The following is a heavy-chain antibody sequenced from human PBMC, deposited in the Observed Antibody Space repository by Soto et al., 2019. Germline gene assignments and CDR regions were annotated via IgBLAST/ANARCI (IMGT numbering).Heavy chain of an antibody. V-gene: IGHV4-59*08. J-gene: IGHJ4*02. CDR3: ATGAGWVTDD. CDR1: SGSISNHY. D-gene: IGHD6-19*01. CDR2: IHYNGST. Sequence: QVQLQESGPGLVRPSETLSLTCTVSSGSISNHYLNWIRQTPGKGLEWIGYIHYNGSTNYNPSLKRRITVSVDPSKNQFSLKMAPVTGSDTAVYYCATGAGWVTDDWGQGTLVTVSS.